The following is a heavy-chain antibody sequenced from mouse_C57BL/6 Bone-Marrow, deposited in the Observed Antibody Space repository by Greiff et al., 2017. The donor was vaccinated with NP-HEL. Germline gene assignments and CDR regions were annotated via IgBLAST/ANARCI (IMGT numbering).Heavy chain of an antibody. CDR3: AREDYYGSRDYFDY. V-gene: IGHV1-81*01. CDR1: GYTFTSYG. D-gene: IGHD1-1*01. J-gene: IGHJ2*01. CDR2: IYPRSGNT. Sequence: QVQLQQSGAELARPGASVKLSCKASGYTFTSYGISWVKQRTGQGLEWIGEIYPRSGNTYYNEKFKGKATLTADKSSSTAYMELRSLTSEDSAVYFCAREDYYGSRDYFDYWGKGTTLTVSS.